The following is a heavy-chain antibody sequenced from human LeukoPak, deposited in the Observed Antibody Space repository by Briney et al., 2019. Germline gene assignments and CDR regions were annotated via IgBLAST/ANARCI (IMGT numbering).Heavy chain of an antibody. J-gene: IGHJ3*02. CDR1: GFTFSSYV. V-gene: IGHV3-23*01. CDR2: ISGGGGRT. Sequence: GGSLRLSCAASGFTFSSYVMSWVRQAPGKGLEWVSAISGGGGRTYYADSVKGRFTISRDNSKNTLYLQMNGLRAEDTAVYYCAKGTGYCDSSGYDPFDIWGRGTMVTVSS. D-gene: IGHD3-22*01. CDR3: AKGTGYCDSSGYDPFDI.